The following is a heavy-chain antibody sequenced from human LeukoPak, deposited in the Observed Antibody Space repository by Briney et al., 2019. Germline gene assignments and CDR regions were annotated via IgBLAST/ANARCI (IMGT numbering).Heavy chain of an antibody. Sequence: SETLSLTCAVYGGSFSDYYWSWIRQPPGKGLEWIGEINHSESTNYNPSLKSRVTISVDTSKNQFSLKLSSVAAADTAVYYCARGRATVTTFRYYYHGMDVWGQGTTVTVPS. D-gene: IGHD4-17*01. J-gene: IGHJ6*02. CDR3: ARGRATVTTFRYYYHGMDV. V-gene: IGHV4-34*01. CDR1: GGSFSDYY. CDR2: INHSEST.